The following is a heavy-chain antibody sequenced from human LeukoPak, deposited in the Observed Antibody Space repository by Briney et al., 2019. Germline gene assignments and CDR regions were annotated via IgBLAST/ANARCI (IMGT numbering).Heavy chain of an antibody. Sequence: PSETLSLTCAVYGGSFSRYYWSWIRQSPGKGLEWIAEIDHRGDTNYNPSVKSRVTISVDTSKNQFSLKVRSLSAADTAVYYCARGATISETGYFDFWGQGALVTVSS. V-gene: IGHV4-34*01. CDR1: GGSFSRYY. CDR2: IDHRGDT. D-gene: IGHD5-24*01. CDR3: ARGATISETGYFDF. J-gene: IGHJ4*03.